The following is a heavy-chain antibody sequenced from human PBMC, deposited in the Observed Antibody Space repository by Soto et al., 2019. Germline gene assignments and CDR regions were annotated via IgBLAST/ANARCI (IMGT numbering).Heavy chain of an antibody. CDR2: IYPGDSDT. V-gene: IGHV5-51*01. J-gene: IGHJ5*02. CDR1: GYSFTSYW. D-gene: IGHD6-13*01. Sequence: GESLKISCKGSGYSFTSYWIGWVRQMPGKGLEWMGIIYPGDSDTRYSPSFQGQVTISADKSISTAYLQWSSLRAEDTAVYYCASEDSSSWSFDPWGQGTLVTVSS. CDR3: ASEDSSSWSFDP.